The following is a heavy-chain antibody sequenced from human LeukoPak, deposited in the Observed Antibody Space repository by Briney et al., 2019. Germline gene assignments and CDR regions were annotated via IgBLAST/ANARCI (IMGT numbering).Heavy chain of an antibody. D-gene: IGHD6-13*01. CDR1: GGTSSSYA. V-gene: IGHV1-69*05. J-gene: IGHJ5*02. CDR2: IIPIFGTA. CDR3: AREERYSRNINWFDP. Sequence: AASVKVSCKASGGTSSSYAISWVRQAPGQGLEWMGGIIPIFGTANYAQKFQGRVTITTDESTSTAYMELSSLRSEDTAVYYCAREERYSRNINWFDPWGQGTLVTVSS.